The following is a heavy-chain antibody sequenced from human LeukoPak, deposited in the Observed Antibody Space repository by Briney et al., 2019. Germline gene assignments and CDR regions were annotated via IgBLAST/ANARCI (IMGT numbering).Heavy chain of an antibody. V-gene: IGHV3-30*02. Sequence: PGGSLRLSCVASGFPFGTYGMHWVRQAPGKGLEWVAFIEYGRGHNQYYADSVKGRFSISRDNSKNILYLQMNSLRAEDTAFYYCAKDKEYASGSFPIEYWGQGTLVTVSS. CDR2: IEYGRGHNQ. CDR1: GFPFGTYG. D-gene: IGHD3-10*01. CDR3: AKDKEYASGSFPIEY. J-gene: IGHJ4*02.